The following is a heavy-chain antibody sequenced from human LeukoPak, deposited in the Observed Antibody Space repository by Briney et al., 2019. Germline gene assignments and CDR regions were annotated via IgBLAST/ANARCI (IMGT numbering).Heavy chain of an antibody. V-gene: IGHV4-39*07. Sequence: PSETLSLTCTVSGGSISSSSYYWGWIRQPPGKGLEWIGSIYYSGSTYYNPSLKSRVTISVDTSKNQFSLKLSSVTAADTAVYYCVRGSYDILTGYWFDPWGQGTLVTVSS. D-gene: IGHD3-9*01. CDR2: IYYSGST. CDR1: GGSISSSSYY. CDR3: VRGSYDILTGYWFDP. J-gene: IGHJ5*02.